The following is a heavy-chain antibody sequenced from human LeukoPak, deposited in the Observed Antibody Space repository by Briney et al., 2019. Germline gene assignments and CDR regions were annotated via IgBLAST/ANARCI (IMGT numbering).Heavy chain of an antibody. CDR3: ARAGNYYDSSGYYYGRRLGSVNRSFDY. Sequence: SETLSLTCAVYGGSFSGYYWSWIRQPPGKGLEWIGEINHSGSTNYNPSLKSRVTISVDTSKNQFSLKLSSVTAADTAVYYCARAGNYYDSSGYYYGRRLGSVNRSFDYWGQGTLVTVSS. J-gene: IGHJ4*02. CDR1: GGSFSGYY. V-gene: IGHV4-34*01. CDR2: INHSGST. D-gene: IGHD3-22*01.